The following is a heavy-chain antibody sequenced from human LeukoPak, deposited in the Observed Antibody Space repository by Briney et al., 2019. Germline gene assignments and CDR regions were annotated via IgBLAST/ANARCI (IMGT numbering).Heavy chain of an antibody. CDR3: SRDVALGYCPSSSCSSPLFDY. D-gene: IGHD2-2*01. Sequence: AETLTLTCSVSGGSISSYYWSWIRQPAGKGLEWIVRIHRTGGTRYYASLKRRISMSLDASKNQFTLKLSSMTDANTAVYYCSRDVALGYCPSSSCSSPLFDYWGQGTLVTVSS. J-gene: IGHJ4*02. V-gene: IGHV4-4*07. CDR2: IHRTGGT. CDR1: GGSISSYY.